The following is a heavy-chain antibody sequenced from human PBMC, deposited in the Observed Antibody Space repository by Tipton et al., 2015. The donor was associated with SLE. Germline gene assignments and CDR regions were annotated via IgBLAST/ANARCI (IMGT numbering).Heavy chain of an antibody. V-gene: IGHV3-64*02. CDR1: GFTFSTYV. CDR3: VRESAD. CDR2: INGNGGRT. Sequence: SLRLSCAASGFTFSTYVMQWVRQAPGGGLEYVSVINGNGGRTYYADSVKGRVTISRDNSKKMLYLHMGSLRSDDMAIYYCVRESADWGQGTLVTVSS. J-gene: IGHJ4*02.